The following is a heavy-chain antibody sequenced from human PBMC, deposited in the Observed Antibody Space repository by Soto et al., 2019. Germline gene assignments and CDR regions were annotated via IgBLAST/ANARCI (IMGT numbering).Heavy chain of an antibody. V-gene: IGHV3-15*01. Sequence: EVQVVESGGGLAKPGGSPRLSCEVSGYAFINGWMSWVRQAPGKGLEWVARIKSKQDGGTIDYAAPVRGRFTISRDDSKNTLYLQMDSLKIEDTAVYYCTAETYCGGGSCPEHWGQGTLVTVSS. CDR1: GYAFINGW. CDR2: IKSKQDGGTI. D-gene: IGHD2-15*01. CDR3: TAETYCGGGSCPEH. J-gene: IGHJ1*01.